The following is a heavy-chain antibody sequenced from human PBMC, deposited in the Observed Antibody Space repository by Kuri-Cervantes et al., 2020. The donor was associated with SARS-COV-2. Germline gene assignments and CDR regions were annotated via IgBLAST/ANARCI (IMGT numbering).Heavy chain of an antibody. V-gene: IGHV4-39*07. CDR1: GGSISSGGYY. J-gene: IGHJ4*02. D-gene: IGHD3-3*01. CDR2: INHSGST. CDR3: ARGPAHDFWSGYRFDY. Sequence: GSLRLSCTVSGGSISSGGYYWSWIRQPPGKGLEWIGEINHSGSTNYNPSLKSRVTISVDTSKNQFSLKLSSVTAADTAVYYCARGPAHDFWSGYRFDYWGQGTLVTVSS.